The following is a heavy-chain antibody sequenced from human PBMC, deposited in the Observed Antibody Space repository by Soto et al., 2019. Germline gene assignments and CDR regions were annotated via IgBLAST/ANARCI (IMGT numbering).Heavy chain of an antibody. CDR1: GFTFNNFA. Sequence: GGSLRLSCAASGFTFNNFAMHWVRQAPGKGLEWVAFISYDGTYKYYADSVRGRFTVYRDNSKSTLFLQMNSLKFEDTAVYVCANEVDVAFSSLQYGMDVWGQGTTVTVSS. V-gene: IGHV3-30*14. J-gene: IGHJ6*02. CDR2: ISYDGTYK. D-gene: IGHD5-12*01. CDR3: ANEVDVAFSSLQYGMDV.